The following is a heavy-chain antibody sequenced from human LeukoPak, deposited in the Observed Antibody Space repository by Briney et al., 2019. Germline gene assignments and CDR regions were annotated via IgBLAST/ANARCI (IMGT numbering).Heavy chain of an antibody. V-gene: IGHV4-34*01. J-gene: IGHJ5*02. D-gene: IGHD2-2*01. CDR2: INHSGGT. CDR3: ARVRIPAVIFWFDP. Sequence: SETLSLTCTVYPGSFSAHYWSWIRQPPGKGLEWIGEINHSGGTNYNPSLKSRVTISLDTSKNQFSLKLSSVTAADTAVYYCARVRIPAVIFWFDPWGQGTLVTVSS. CDR1: PGSFSAHY.